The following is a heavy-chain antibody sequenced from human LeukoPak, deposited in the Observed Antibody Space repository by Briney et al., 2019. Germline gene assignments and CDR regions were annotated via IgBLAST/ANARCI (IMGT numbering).Heavy chain of an antibody. CDR1: GFTFSSYA. J-gene: IGHJ4*02. CDR2: ISGSGGST. CDR3: AKDLKEYYYDSSGHDY. D-gene: IGHD3-22*01. V-gene: IGHV3-23*01. Sequence: GGSLRLSCAASGFTFSSYAMSWVSQAPGKGLEWVSAISGSGGSTYYADSVKGRFTISRDNSKNTLYLQMNSLRAEDTAVYYCAKDLKEYYYDSSGHDYWGQGTLVTVSS.